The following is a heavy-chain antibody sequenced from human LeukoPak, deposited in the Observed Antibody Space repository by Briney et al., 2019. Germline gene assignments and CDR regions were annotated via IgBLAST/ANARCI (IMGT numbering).Heavy chain of an antibody. CDR1: GYTSTGYY. V-gene: IGHV3-30*18. D-gene: IGHD2-2*01. J-gene: IGHJ5*02. CDR2: ISYDGTIR. CDR3: AKGGCSSTTCYLANP. Sequence: SCKASGYTSTGYYMHWVRQAPGKGLEWVAVISYDGTIRNYADSVKGRFTISRDNSKNTLYLQMNSLTAEDTALYYCAKGGCSSTTCYLANPWGQGTLVTVSS.